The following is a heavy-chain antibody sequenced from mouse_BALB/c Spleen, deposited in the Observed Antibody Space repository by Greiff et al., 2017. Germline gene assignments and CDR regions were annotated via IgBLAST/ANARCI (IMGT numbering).Heavy chain of an antibody. CDR2: IDPANGNT. CDR3: APYGNFAY. V-gene: IGHV14-3*02. J-gene: IGHJ3*01. D-gene: IGHD2-10*02. CDR1: GFNIKDTY. Sequence: EVQLQESGAELVKPGASVKLSCTASGFNIKDTYMHWVKQRPEQGLEWIGRIDPANGNTKYDPKFQGKATITADTSSNTAYLQLSSLTSEDTAVYYCAPYGNFAYWGQGTLVTVSA.